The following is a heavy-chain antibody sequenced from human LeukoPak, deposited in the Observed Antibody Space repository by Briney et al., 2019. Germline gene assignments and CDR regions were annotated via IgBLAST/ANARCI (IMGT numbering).Heavy chain of an antibody. Sequence: PEDGETTYAQKFHGTVTMTADTSTDTAYMELSSLRSEDTAVYYCATGRCGGDCYASDFDYWGQGTLVTVSS. V-gene: IGHV1-24*01. J-gene: IGHJ4*02. CDR2: PEDGET. D-gene: IGHD2-21*02. CDR3: ATGRCGGDCYASDFDY.